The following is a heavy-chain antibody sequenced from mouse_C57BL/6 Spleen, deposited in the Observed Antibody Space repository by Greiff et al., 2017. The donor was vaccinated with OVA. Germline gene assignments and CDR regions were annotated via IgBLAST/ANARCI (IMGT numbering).Heavy chain of an antibody. J-gene: IGHJ4*01. Sequence: VKLVESGAELVKPGASVKLSCKASGYTFTSYWMHWVKQRPGQGLEWIGMIHPNSGSTNYNEKFKSKATLTVDKSSSTAYMQLSSLTSEDSAVYYCARGSNYEAMDYWGQGTSVTVSS. D-gene: IGHD2-5*01. CDR1: GYTFTSYW. CDR2: IHPNSGST. CDR3: ARGSNYEAMDY. V-gene: IGHV1-64*01.